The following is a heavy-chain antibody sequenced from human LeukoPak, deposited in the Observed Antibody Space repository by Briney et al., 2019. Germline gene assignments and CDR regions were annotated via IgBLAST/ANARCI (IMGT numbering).Heavy chain of an antibody. J-gene: IGHJ4*02. V-gene: IGHV3-74*01. D-gene: IGHD3-22*01. CDR2: IKSDGSST. Sequence: HPGGSLRLSCAASGFTFSQYWMHWVRQAPGKGLVWVSRIKSDGSSTDYADSVKGRFTISRDNAKNTLYLQMHSLRAEDTAVYYCARGYYYDSSGYDPFGDYWGQGTLVSVSS. CDR3: ARGYYYDSSGYDPFGDY. CDR1: GFTFSQYW.